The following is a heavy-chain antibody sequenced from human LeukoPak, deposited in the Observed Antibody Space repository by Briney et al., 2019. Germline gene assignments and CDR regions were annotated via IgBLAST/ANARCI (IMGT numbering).Heavy chain of an antibody. J-gene: IGHJ6*03. CDR3: ARQHDSYYYYYIDV. CDR1: GYSISNGYY. CDR2: LYHSESS. Sequence: SETLSLTCAVSGYSISNGYYWVGIRQPPGRGLGGIGILYHSESSYYNTSLTSRVSMSVDTSKNQFSLTLSFVTAADTAVYYCARQHDSYYYYYIDVWGSGTTVTVSS. V-gene: IGHV4-38-2*01.